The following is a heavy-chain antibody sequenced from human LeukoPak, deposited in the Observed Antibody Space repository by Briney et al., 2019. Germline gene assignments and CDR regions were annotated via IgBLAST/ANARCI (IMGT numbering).Heavy chain of an antibody. CDR3: SRDWTRGVPDV. CDR1: GFTFSSYA. Sequence: GGSLRLSCAASGFTFSSYAMHWVRQAPGKGLEYVSAISSNGGSTYYANSVKGRFTISRDNSKNTLYLQMGSLRAEDMAVYYCSRDWTRGVPDVWGQGTTVTVSS. V-gene: IGHV3-64*01. CDR2: ISSNGGST. J-gene: IGHJ6*02. D-gene: IGHD2-8*01.